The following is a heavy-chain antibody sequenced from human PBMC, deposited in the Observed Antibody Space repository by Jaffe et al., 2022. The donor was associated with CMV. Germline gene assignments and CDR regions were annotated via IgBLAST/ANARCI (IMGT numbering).Heavy chain of an antibody. CDR2: IKSKTDGGTT. D-gene: IGHD1-20*01. Sequence: EVQLVESGGGLVKPGGSLRLSCAASGFTFSNAWMSWVRQAPGKGLEWVGRIKSKTDGGTTDYAAPVKGRFTISRDDSKNTLYLQMNSLKTEDTAVYYCTTLTLYDWKVSRGGRYWGQGTLVTVSS. CDR1: GFTFSNAW. J-gene: IGHJ4*02. CDR3: TTLTLYDWKVSRGGRY. V-gene: IGHV3-15*01.